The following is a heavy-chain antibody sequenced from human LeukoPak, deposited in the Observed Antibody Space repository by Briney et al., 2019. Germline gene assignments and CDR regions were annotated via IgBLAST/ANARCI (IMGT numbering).Heavy chain of an antibody. CDR1: GGSFSGYY. Sequence: SETLSLTCAVYGGSFSGYYWSWIRQPPGKGLEWIGEINHSGSTNYNPSLKSRVTMSVDTSKNQFSLKLSSVTAADTAVYYCARVVNYYGSVSYYYYYMDVWGKGTTVTVSS. CDR2: INHSGST. CDR3: ARVVNYYGSVSYYYYYMDV. D-gene: IGHD3-10*01. V-gene: IGHV4-34*01. J-gene: IGHJ6*03.